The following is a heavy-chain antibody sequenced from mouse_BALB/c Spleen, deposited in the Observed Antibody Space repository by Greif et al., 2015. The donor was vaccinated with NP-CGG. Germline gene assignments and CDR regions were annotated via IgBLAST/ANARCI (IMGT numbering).Heavy chain of an antibody. Sequence: EVHLVESGGGLVQPGGSMKLSCVASGFTFSSYWMSWVRQSPEKGLEWVAEIRLKSDNYATHYAESVKGKFTISRDDSKSRLYLQMNSLRAEDTGIYYCTRQLGLRVYFDYWGQGTTLTVSS. CDR3: TRQLGLRVYFDY. J-gene: IGHJ2*01. V-gene: IGHV6-6*02. CDR2: IRLKSDNYAT. D-gene: IGHD3-1*01. CDR1: GFTFSSYW.